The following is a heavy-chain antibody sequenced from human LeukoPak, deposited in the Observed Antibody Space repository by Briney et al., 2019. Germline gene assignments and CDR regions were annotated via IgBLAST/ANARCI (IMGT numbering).Heavy chain of an antibody. CDR1: GFTFKTHA. J-gene: IGHJ4*02. Sequence: GGSLRLSCAASGFTFKTHAMSWVRQAPGKGLEWVSRIEDSGVIRSYADSVKGRFTISRANSKMTLTLQMNSLRAEDTAVYYCAKDRRFLEWLLSGLPTYYFDYWGQGTLVTVSS. CDR3: AKDRRFLEWLLSGLPTYYFDY. V-gene: IGHV3-23*01. D-gene: IGHD3-3*01. CDR2: IEDSGVIR.